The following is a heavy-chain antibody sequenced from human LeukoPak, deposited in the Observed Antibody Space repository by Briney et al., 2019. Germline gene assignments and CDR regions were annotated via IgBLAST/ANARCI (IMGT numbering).Heavy chain of an antibody. Sequence: PGGSLRLSCAASGFTVSSYSMHWVRQAPGKGLDFVSAISANGRSTYYASSVKGRFTISRDNAKNSLYLQMNSLRAEDTALYYCAKGRGYNYGYIFGYFDYWGQGTLVTVSS. CDR1: GFTVSSYS. D-gene: IGHD5-18*01. CDR2: ISANGRST. V-gene: IGHV3-64*01. J-gene: IGHJ4*02. CDR3: AKGRGYNYGYIFGYFDY.